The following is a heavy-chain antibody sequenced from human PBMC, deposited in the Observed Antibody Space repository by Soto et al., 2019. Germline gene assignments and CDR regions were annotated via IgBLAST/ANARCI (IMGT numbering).Heavy chain of an antibody. CDR3: AREGSYSAYNFAHGIQLWSFDF. V-gene: IGHV4-4*07. CDR2: IFSSGST. D-gene: IGHD5-12*01. Sequence: SEPLSLTCTVSGVYINAFYWSWVRQPAGKGLEWIGRIFSSGSTSFNPSLESRVAMSVDTSKNHFSLNLSSVTAADMAVYYCAREGSYSAYNFAHGIQLWSFDFWGQGALVTVSS. CDR1: GVYINAFY. J-gene: IGHJ4*02.